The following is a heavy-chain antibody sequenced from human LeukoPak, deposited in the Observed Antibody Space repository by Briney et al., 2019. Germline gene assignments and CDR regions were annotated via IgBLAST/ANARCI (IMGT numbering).Heavy chain of an antibody. CDR3: ARGLSGYASSLGY. Sequence: GGSLRLSCTVSGFTVSSNSMSWVRQAPGKGLEWVSFIYSDNTHYSDSVKGRFTISRDNSKNTLYLQMNSLRAEDTAVYYCARGLSGYASSLGYWGQGTLVTVSA. CDR1: GFTVSSNS. D-gene: IGHD6-6*01. CDR2: IYSDNT. J-gene: IGHJ4*02. V-gene: IGHV3-53*01.